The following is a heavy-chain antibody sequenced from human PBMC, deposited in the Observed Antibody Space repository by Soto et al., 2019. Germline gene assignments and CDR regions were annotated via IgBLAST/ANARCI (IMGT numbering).Heavy chain of an antibody. Sequence: QVQLVESGGGVVQPGRSLRLSCAASGFTFSSYGMHWVRQAPGKGLEWVAVIWYDGSNKYYADSVKGRFTISRDNSKNTLYLQMNSLRAEDTAVYYCARDGIAAAGTVCWFDPWGQGTLVTVSS. D-gene: IGHD6-13*01. J-gene: IGHJ5*02. CDR1: GFTFSSYG. V-gene: IGHV3-33*01. CDR3: ARDGIAAAGTVCWFDP. CDR2: IWYDGSNK.